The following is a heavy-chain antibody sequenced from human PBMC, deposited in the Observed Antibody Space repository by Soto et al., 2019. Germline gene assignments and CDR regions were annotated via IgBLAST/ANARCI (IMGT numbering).Heavy chain of an antibody. J-gene: IGHJ4*02. CDR2: ISAHNGNT. CDR3: ARGMHGVY. CDR1: GYAFTTYG. Sequence: QVHLVQSGAEVKKPGASVKVSCKGSGYAFTTYGITWVRKAPGRGLEWMGWISAHNGNTNYAHKLQGRVTVTRDTSTSTAYMELSSLRSDDTAVYYCARGMHGVYRGQGAPVTVSS. D-gene: IGHD3-10*01. V-gene: IGHV1-18*01.